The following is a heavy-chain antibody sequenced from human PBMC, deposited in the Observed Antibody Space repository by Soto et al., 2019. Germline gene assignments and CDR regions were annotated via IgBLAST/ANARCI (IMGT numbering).Heavy chain of an antibody. CDR1: GFTVSSKY. Sequence: EVQLVESGGGLVQPGGSLRLSCAASGFTVSSKYMSWVRQAPGKGLEWVSFIQSGGPTYYADYVKGRFTISRDTSENTVHISMDSLRAEDTAVYYCARDDVLCDGGRCYGLPLDVWGKGTTVTVSS. D-gene: IGHD2-15*01. CDR2: IQSGGPT. CDR3: ARDDVLCDGGRCYGLPLDV. V-gene: IGHV3-66*01. J-gene: IGHJ6*04.